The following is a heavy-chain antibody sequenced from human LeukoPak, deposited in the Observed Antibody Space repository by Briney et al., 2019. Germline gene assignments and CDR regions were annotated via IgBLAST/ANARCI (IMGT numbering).Heavy chain of an antibody. J-gene: IGHJ4*02. V-gene: IGHV3-33*01. CDR3: ARDRSRNYWYFDY. Sequence: GGSLRLSCAASGFTFSDYGMHWVRQAPGKGLEWVAVIWYDGGNNFYADSVKGRFTISRDNSKNTLDLQMNSLRAGDTAVYYCARDRSRNYWYFDYWGQGTLVTVSS. CDR1: GFTFSDYG. CDR2: IWYDGGNN. D-gene: IGHD4-11*01.